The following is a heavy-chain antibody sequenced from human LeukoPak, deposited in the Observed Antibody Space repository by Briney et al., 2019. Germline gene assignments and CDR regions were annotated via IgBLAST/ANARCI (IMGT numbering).Heavy chain of an antibody. D-gene: IGHD3-16*01. CDR2: IYHSGST. J-gene: IGHJ3*02. CDR3: ARDASGPGAFDI. V-gene: IGHV4-30-2*01. CDR1: GGSISSGGYY. Sequence: PSETLSLTCTVSGGSISSGGYYWSWIRQPPGKGLEWIGYIYHSGSTYYNSSLKSRVTISVDRSKNQFSLKLSSVTAADTAVYYCARDASGPGAFDIWGQGTMVTVSS.